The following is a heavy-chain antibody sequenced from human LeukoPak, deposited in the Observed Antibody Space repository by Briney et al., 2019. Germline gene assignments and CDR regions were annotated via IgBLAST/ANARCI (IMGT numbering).Heavy chain of an antibody. Sequence: ASVKVSCKASGYTFTDYYMHWVRQAPGQGLEWMGWINPNSGGAYFARKFQGRVTMTRDASISTAYMELSSLTSDDTAVYFCARDRGFCSSSTCYTAFWGQGTLVTVSS. V-gene: IGHV1-2*02. CDR3: ARDRGFCSSSTCYTAF. D-gene: IGHD2-2*02. J-gene: IGHJ4*02. CDR2: INPNSGGA. CDR1: GYTFTDYY.